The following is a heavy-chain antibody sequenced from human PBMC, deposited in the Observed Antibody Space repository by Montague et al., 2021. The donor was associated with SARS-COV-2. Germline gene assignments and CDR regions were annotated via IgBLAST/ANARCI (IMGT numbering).Heavy chain of an antibody. CDR3: ARGCSGDSCYPSPFRS. J-gene: IGHJ5*01. CDR2: IYYSGST. CDR1: GDSISNYY. Sequence: SETLSLTCTVSGDSISNYYWSWIRQPPGKGLEWIGYIYYSGSTNYNPSLKSRVTISVDTSKNQFSLKLSSVTAADTAVYYCARGCSGDSCYPSPFRSWGQGTLGTVSA. V-gene: IGHV4-59*08. D-gene: IGHD2-15*01.